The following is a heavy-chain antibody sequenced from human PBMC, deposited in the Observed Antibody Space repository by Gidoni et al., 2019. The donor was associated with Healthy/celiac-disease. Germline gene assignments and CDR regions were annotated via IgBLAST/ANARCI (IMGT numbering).Heavy chain of an antibody. D-gene: IGHD6-13*01. J-gene: IGHJ4*02. Sequence: QVQLQESGPGLVKPSETLSLTCTVSGGSISSYYWSWIRQPPGKGLEWIGYIYYSGSTNYNPSLKRRVTISVDTSKNQFSLKLSSVTAADTAVYYCARGRWYGGLWGQGTLVTVSS. CDR3: ARGRWYGGL. V-gene: IGHV4-59*01. CDR1: GGSISSYY. CDR2: IYYSGST.